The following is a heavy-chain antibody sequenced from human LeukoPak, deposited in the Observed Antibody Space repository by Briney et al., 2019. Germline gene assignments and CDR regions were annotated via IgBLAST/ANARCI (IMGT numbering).Heavy chain of an antibody. CDR3: ATDLVPDSNWNHRGGAFDI. J-gene: IGHJ3*02. CDR1: GYTLTELS. CDR2: FDPEDGET. Sequence: ASVKVSCKVSGYTLTELSMHWVRQAPGKGLEWMGGFDPEDGETIYAQKFQGRVTMTEDTSTDTAYMELSSLRSEDTAVYYCATDLVPDSNWNHRGGAFDIWGQGTMVTVSS. D-gene: IGHD1-14*01. V-gene: IGHV1-24*01.